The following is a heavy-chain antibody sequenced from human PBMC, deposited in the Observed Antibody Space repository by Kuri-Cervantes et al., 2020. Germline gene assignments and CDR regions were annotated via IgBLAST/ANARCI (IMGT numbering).Heavy chain of an antibody. Sequence: KVSCKGSGYGFTSYWIGWVRQMPGKGLEWMGIIYPGDSDTRYSPSFQGQVTISADKSISTAYLQWSSLKAPDTAIYYCARHSDGLGVWGQGTTVTVSS. D-gene: IGHD3-10*01. V-gene: IGHV5-51*01. CDR1: GYGFTSYW. CDR2: IYPGDSDT. CDR3: ARHSDGLGV. J-gene: IGHJ6*02.